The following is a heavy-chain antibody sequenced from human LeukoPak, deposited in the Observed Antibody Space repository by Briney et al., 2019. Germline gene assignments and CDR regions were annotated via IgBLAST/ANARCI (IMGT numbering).Heavy chain of an antibody. D-gene: IGHD3-22*01. CDR3: ARRVGDYDSSGYYDY. CDR2: VYQSGTT. V-gene: IGHV4-38-2*02. CDR1: GFSISSGHY. J-gene: IGHJ4*02. Sequence: SETLSLTCTVSGFSISSGHYWGWVRQPPGAGLEWIGSVYQSGTTYYNPSLKSRVTTSVDMSKNQFSLRLRPVTAADTAVYYCARRVGDYDSSGYYDYWGQGTLVTVSS.